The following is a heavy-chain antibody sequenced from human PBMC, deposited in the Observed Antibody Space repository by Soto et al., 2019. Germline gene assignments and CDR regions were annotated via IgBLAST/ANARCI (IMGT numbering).Heavy chain of an antibody. CDR3: AKAGHGGEFAASAAFDP. D-gene: IGHD2-21*01. J-gene: IGHJ5*02. V-gene: IGHV4-38-2*01. CDR2: IYHSGST. Sequence: SETLSLTCAVSGYSIRSGYYWGWIRQPPGKGLEYIGSIYHSGSTYYNPSLKSRVTISVDTSKNQFSLTLSSVTAADTAVYYCAKAGHGGEFAASAAFDPWGQGTLVTVSS. CDR1: GYSIRSGYY.